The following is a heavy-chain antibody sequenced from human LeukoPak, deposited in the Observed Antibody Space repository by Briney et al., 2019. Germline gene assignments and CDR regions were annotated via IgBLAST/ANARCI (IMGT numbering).Heavy chain of an antibody. Sequence: ASEKVSCKASGYTFTSYGISWVRQAPGQGLEWMGWISAYNGNTNYAQKLQGRVTMTTDTSTSTAYMELRSLRSDDTAVYYCARDRRYDYVWGSYRYNLPRLDYWGQGTLVTVSS. V-gene: IGHV1-18*01. D-gene: IGHD3-16*02. CDR2: ISAYNGNT. CDR3: ARDRRYDYVWGSYRYNLPRLDY. CDR1: GYTFTSYG. J-gene: IGHJ4*02.